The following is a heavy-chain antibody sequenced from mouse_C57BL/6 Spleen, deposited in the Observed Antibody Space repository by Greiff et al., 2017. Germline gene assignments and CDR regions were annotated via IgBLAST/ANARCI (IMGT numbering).Heavy chain of an antibody. V-gene: IGHV5-17*01. CDR1: GFTFSDYG. Sequence: EVKLVESGGGLVKPGGSLKLSCAASGFTFSDYGMHWVRQAPEKGLEWVAYISSGSSTIYYADTEKGRFTISRDNAKNTLFLQMTSLRSEDTAMYYCARIYDYDAGYYYAMDYWGQGTSVTVSS. J-gene: IGHJ4*01. D-gene: IGHD2-4*01. CDR3: ARIYDYDAGYYYAMDY. CDR2: ISSGSSTI.